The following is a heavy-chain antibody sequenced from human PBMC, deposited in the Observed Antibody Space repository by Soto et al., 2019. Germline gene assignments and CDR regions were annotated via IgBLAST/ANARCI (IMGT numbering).Heavy chain of an antibody. Sequence: GGSLRPPFEVSGFTFSMYSMSWVRQSRGKGLEWVAKIPQDGVDGHYADSVKGRFTISRDNGKNSLYLQLNNLRAEDTAVYYCAKGSFGFDYWGQGTLVTVS. CDR2: IPQDGVDG. V-gene: IGHV3-7*03. J-gene: IGHJ4*02. CDR1: GFTFSMYS. CDR3: AKGSFGFDY. D-gene: IGHD3-10*01.